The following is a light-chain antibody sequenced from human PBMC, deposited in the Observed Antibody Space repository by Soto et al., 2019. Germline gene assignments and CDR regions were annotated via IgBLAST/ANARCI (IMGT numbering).Light chain of an antibody. CDR3: SAYTARSTLV. V-gene: IGLV2-14*01. Sequence: QSALTQPASVSGSAGQSITISCSGTMRDVGAYNLVSWYQQHPGTAPKLIIYEVRNRQSGISSRFSCSRSGNTASLTISGLQYEDEGDYYCSAYTARSTLVFGGGTKLTVL. J-gene: IGLJ3*02. CDR1: MRDVGAYNL. CDR2: EVR.